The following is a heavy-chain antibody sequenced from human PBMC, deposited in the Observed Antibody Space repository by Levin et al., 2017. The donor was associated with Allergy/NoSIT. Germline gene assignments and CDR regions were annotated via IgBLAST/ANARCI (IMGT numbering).Heavy chain of an antibody. Sequence: ASVKVSCKASGYTFTSYYMHWVRQAPGQGLEWMGIINPSGSSTSYAQKFQGRVTMTRDTSTSTVYMELSSLRSEDTAVYYCARDGRYSYGYTVLRYFDYWGQGTLVTVSA. D-gene: IGHD5-18*01. J-gene: IGHJ4*02. CDR1: GYTFTSYY. CDR2: INPSGSST. CDR3: ARDGRYSYGYTVLRYFDY. V-gene: IGHV1-46*01.